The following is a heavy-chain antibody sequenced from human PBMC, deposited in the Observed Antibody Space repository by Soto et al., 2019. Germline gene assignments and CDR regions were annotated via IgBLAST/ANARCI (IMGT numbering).Heavy chain of an antibody. Sequence: EVQLVESGGGLVQHGGSLRLSCAASGFTVSSNYMSWVRQAPGKGLEWVSVIYSGGSAYYADSVKGRFTISRDNSKNTLYLQMNSLRAEDTAVYYCARHAYSYGGGYFDHWGQGTLVTVSS. J-gene: IGHJ4*02. CDR1: GFTVSSNY. CDR2: IYSGGSA. CDR3: ARHAYSYGGGYFDH. V-gene: IGHV3-66*04. D-gene: IGHD5-18*01.